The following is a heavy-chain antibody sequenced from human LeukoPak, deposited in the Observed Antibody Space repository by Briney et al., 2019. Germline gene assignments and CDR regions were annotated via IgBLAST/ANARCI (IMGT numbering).Heavy chain of an antibody. CDR1: GGSISSYY. CDR3: ARVTKTYYYYMDV. Sequence: PSETLSLTCTVSGGSISSYYWSWIRQPPGKGLEWIGYIYYSGSTNYYPSLKSRVTISVDTSKNQFSLKLSSVTAADTAVYYCARVTKTYYYYMDVWGKGTTVTVSS. D-gene: IGHD2-2*01. V-gene: IGHV4-59*01. CDR2: IYYSGST. J-gene: IGHJ6*03.